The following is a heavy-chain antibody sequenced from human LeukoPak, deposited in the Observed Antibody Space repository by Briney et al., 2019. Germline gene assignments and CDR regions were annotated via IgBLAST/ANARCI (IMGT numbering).Heavy chain of an antibody. D-gene: IGHD3-22*01. V-gene: IGHV4-31*03. CDR2: IYYSGST. CDR1: GGSIRSSYYY. CDR3: ARDSSGYYDSSGYYYPGGYFQH. J-gene: IGHJ1*01. Sequence: SETLSLTCTVSGGSIRSSYYYWGWIRQHPGKGLEWIGYIYYSGSTYYNPSLKSRVTISVDTSKNQFSLKLSSVTAADTAVYYCARDSSGYYDSSGYYYPGGYFQHWGQGTLVTVSS.